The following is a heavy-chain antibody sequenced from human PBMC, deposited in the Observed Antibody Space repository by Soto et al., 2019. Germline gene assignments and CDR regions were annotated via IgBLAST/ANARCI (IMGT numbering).Heavy chain of an antibody. CDR1: GFSLSTSGVG. CDR3: AHLTYDYIWGSYRFFDY. Sequence: SGPTLVKPTQTLTLTCTFSGFSLSTSGVGVGWIRQPPGKALEWLALIYWDDDKRYSPSLKSRLTITKDTSKNQVVLTMTNMDPVDTATYYCAHLTYDYIWGSYRFFDYWGQGTLVTVSS. V-gene: IGHV2-5*02. J-gene: IGHJ4*02. D-gene: IGHD3-16*02. CDR2: IYWDDDK.